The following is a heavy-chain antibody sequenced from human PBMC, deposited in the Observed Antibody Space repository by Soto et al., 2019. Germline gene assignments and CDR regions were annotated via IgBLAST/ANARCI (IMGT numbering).Heavy chain of an antibody. CDR1: GFTFSSYG. D-gene: IGHD3-3*01. J-gene: IGHJ4*02. Sequence: QVQLVESGGGVVQPGRSLRLSCAASGFTFSSYGMHWVRQAPGKGLEWVAVISYDGSNKYYADSVKGRFTISRDNSKNTLYLQMNSLRAEDTAVYYCAKEGVDLDYWGQGTLVTVSS. CDR2: ISYDGSNK. V-gene: IGHV3-30*18. CDR3: AKEGVDLDY.